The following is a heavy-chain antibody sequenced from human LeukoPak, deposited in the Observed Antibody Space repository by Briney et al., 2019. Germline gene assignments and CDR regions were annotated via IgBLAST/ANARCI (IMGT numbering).Heavy chain of an antibody. D-gene: IGHD2-8*01. V-gene: IGHV4-39*01. CDR1: GGSISNTLYY. Sequence: NPSETLSLTCTVSGGSISNTLYYWGWIRQPPGKGLEWIGSVYYGGSPKYNPSLKSRVAISVDTSNNQFSLNLRSVSPADTAVYYCARGSQPLLMFFDSWGQGTQVTVSS. CDR2: VYYGGSP. J-gene: IGHJ4*02. CDR3: ARGSQPLLMFFDS.